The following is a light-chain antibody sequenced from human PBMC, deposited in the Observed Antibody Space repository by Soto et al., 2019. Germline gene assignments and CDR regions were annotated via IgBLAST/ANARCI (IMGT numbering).Light chain of an antibody. CDR2: GAS. J-gene: IGKJ2*01. CDR3: QQYNNWQYT. CDR1: QSVSSN. V-gene: IGKV3-15*01. Sequence: EIVMTQSPATLSVSPGERATLSCRASQSVSSNLAWYQQKPGQAPRLLICGASTRATGIPARFSGTGSGTEVSLNISSLQSGDFSVYYCQQYNNWQYTFGQGTKLEIK.